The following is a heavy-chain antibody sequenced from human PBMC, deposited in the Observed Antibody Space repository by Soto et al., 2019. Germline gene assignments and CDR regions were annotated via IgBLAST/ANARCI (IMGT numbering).Heavy chain of an antibody. J-gene: IGHJ4*02. CDR2: MNPNSGNT. CDR1: GYTFTSRD. Sequence: QVQLVQSGAEVKKPGASVKVSCKASGYTFTSRDINWVRQATGQGRERRGWMNPNSGNTGYAKKFQGRVTMTRNTSISTADMELSSLTSDDTAAYYCARFVGGPSKYWVQGTLVTVSS. V-gene: IGHV1-8*01. D-gene: IGHD2-15*01. CDR3: ARFVGGPSKY.